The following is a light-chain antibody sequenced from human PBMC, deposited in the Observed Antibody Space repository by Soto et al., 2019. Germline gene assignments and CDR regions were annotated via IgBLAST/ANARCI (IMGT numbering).Light chain of an antibody. V-gene: IGKV3-11*01. J-gene: IGKJ3*01. CDR2: DVS. CDR1: QSVDNY. CDR3: QQRSSWPRFT. Sequence: EIVLTQSPATPSLSPGARATLSCRASQSVDNYLAWYQQKPGQAPRLLLYDVSNRATGIPARFSGNGSGTDFTLSISSLEPEDFAVYYCQQRSSWPRFTFGPGTKVDIK.